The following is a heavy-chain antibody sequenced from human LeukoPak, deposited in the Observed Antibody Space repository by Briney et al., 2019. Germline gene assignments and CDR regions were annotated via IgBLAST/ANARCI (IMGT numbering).Heavy chain of an antibody. CDR1: GYTFITYY. CDR2: INSNSGTT. J-gene: IGHJ5*02. Sequence: GASVTVSCKASGYTFITYYISWVRQAAGQGPEWMGWINSNSGTTRYAQRFQGRVHLTRNTPISTAYMELSDLKSDDTAMYSCVKAAQEDPDLLTGNQTGNWFNPWGQGTLVTVSS. V-gene: IGHV1-8*01. CDR3: VKAAQEDPDLLTGNQTGNWFNP. D-gene: IGHD3-9*01.